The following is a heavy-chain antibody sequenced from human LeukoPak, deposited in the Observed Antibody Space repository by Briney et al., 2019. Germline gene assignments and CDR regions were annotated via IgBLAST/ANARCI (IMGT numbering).Heavy chain of an antibody. J-gene: IGHJ5*02. CDR1: GASFSAYY. CDR3: VQVRLAGLFDP. D-gene: IGHD3-3*02. V-gene: IGHV4-59*01. Sequence: SETLSLTCTVSGASFSAYYWTWIRQPPGKRLEWLGYIHGSGSANYNPSLNSRLTMSLDASKNQFSLKLSSVSAADTAVYYCVQVRLAGLFDPWGQGTLVTVSS. CDR2: IHGSGSA.